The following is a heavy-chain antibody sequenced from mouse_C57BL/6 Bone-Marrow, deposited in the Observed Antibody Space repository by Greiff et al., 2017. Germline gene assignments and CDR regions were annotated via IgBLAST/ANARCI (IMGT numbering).Heavy chain of an antibody. CDR1: GYTFTDYY. CDR2: IYPGSGNT. D-gene: IGHD2-10*01. CDR3: ARPYYGNYSYWYFDV. J-gene: IGHJ1*03. Sequence: QVHVKQSGAELVRPGASVKLSCKASGYTFTDYYINWVKQRPGQGLEWIARIYPGSGNTYYNEKFKGKATLTAEKSSSTAYMQLSSLTSEDSAVYFCARPYYGNYSYWYFDVWGTGTTVTVSS. V-gene: IGHV1-76*01.